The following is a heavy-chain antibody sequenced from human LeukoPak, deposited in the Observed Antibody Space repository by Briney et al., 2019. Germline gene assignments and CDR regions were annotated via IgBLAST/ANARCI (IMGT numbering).Heavy chain of an antibody. V-gene: IGHV3-30*02. J-gene: IGHJ4*02. Sequence: GGSLRLSCAASGFTFSTYGMHWVRQAPGKGLEWVAFIRYDGSIKYYADSVKGRFTISRDNSKNTLYLQMNSLRAEDTAVYYCAKSSTVDYWGQGTLVTVSS. CDR1: GFTFSTYG. CDR3: AKSSTVDY. D-gene: IGHD4-17*01. CDR2: IRYDGSIK.